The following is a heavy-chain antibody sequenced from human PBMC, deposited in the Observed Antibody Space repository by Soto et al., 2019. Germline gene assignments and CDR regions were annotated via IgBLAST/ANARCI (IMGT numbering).Heavy chain of an antibody. CDR1: GFTFSSYG. J-gene: IGHJ6*02. V-gene: IGHV3-30*18. CDR2: ISYDGSNK. Sequence: GGSLRLSCAASGFTFSSYGMHWVRQAPGKGLEWVAVISYDGSNKYYADSVKGRFTISRDNSKNTLYLQMNSLRAEDTAVYYWAKENARGASYYYYGMDVWGQGTTVTVSS. D-gene: IGHD1-26*01. CDR3: AKENARGASYYYYGMDV.